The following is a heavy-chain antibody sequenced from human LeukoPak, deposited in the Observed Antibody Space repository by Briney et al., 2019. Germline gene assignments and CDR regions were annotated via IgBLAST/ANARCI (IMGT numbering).Heavy chain of an antibody. V-gene: IGHV1-18*01. CDR3: ARVPTNTSGWYVYIDY. CDR2: ISCYNGDT. Sequence: ASVKVSCKASGYTSTSHGITWVRHAPGQGLEWMGWISCYNGDTKYAQNLHGRVTMTTDASTSTAYMELRSQRSDDTAVYYCARVPTNTSGWYVYIDYWGQGTLVTVSS. J-gene: IGHJ4*02. D-gene: IGHD6-19*01. CDR1: GYTSTSHG.